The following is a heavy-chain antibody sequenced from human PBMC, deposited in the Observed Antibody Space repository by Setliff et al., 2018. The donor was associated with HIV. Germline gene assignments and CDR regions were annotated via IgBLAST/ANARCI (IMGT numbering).Heavy chain of an antibody. Sequence: GASVKVPCKASGYTFTSYYIHWVRQAPGQGLEWMGRVNPSGGSTNYAQKFQDRVTMTRDASTTTVYMDRRSLRSEDTAVYYCARARGRLSDFDIWGQGTMVTVS. D-gene: IGHD3-10*01. V-gene: IGHV1-46*01. J-gene: IGHJ3*02. CDR3: ARARGRLSDFDI. CDR2: VNPSGGST. CDR1: GYTFTSYY.